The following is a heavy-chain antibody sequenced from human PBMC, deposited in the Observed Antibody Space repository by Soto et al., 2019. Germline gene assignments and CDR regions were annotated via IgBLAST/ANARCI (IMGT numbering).Heavy chain of an antibody. Sequence: QITLNESGPTQVKPRQTLTLTCTFSGFSLTTSGVGVGWIRQSPGKAPEWLALIYWDDDKRYSPSLKSRLTITKDTSKNQVVMTMADLDPADTPTYYCAHRVLRTVFGLVTTTAIYFDFWGQGTPVAVSS. D-gene: IGHD3-3*01. CDR2: IYWDDDK. V-gene: IGHV2-5*02. CDR3: AHRVLRTVFGLVTTTAIYFDF. J-gene: IGHJ4*02. CDR1: GFSLTTSGVG.